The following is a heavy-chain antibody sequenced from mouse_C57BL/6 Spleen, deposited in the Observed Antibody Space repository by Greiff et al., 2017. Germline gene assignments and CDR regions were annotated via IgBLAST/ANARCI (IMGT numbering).Heavy chain of an antibody. D-gene: IGHD2-1*01. CDR2: INPNNGGT. Sequence: EVQLQQSGPELVKPGASVKIPCKASGYTFTDYNMDWVKQSHGKSLEWIGDINPNNGGTIYNQKFKGKATLTVDKSSSTAYMELRSLTSEDTAVYYCARGIYYGNLRGYYAMDYWGQGTSVTVSS. V-gene: IGHV1-18*01. CDR1: GYTFTDYN. CDR3: ARGIYYGNLRGYYAMDY. J-gene: IGHJ4*01.